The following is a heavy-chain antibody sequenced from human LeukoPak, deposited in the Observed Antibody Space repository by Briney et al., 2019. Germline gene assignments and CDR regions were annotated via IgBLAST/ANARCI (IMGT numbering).Heavy chain of an antibody. CDR2: MNPDSGNT. CDR3: ARAAPGGLHGYSFDY. D-gene: IGHD5-24*01. CDR1: GYTFKNYD. V-gene: IGHV1-8*02. Sequence: DSVKVSCMASGYTFKNYDINWVRQATGQWLEWIGWMNPDSGNTGFGQKIQETVSMTRDTSINTAYMELTSLRSGDTAVYYCARAAPGGLHGYSFDYWGQGTVVTVYS. J-gene: IGHJ4*02.